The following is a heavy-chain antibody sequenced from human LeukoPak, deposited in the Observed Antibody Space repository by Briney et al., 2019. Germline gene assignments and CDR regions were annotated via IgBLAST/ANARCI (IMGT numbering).Heavy chain of an antibody. D-gene: IGHD6-13*01. Sequence: PSETLSLTCAVYGGSFSGYYWSWIRQPPGKGLEWIGEINHSGSTNYNPSLKSRVTLSVDPSKNQFSLKLSSVTAADTAVYYCARDPTVASAGTTDYWGQGTLVTVSS. CDR1: GGSFSGYY. CDR3: ARDPTVASAGTTDY. CDR2: INHSGST. J-gene: IGHJ4*02. V-gene: IGHV4-34*01.